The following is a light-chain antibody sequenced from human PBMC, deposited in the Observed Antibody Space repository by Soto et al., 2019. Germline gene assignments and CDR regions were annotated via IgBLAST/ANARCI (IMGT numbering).Light chain of an antibody. Sequence: QSVLTQPASVSGSPAQSITISCTGTSSDVGGYNYVSWYQHHPGKAPKLIIYEVSYRPSGVSNRFSGSKSGNTASLAITGLQAEDEADYYCQSYDSSLSGYVFGTGAKVTVL. J-gene: IGLJ1*01. CDR1: SSDVGGYNY. CDR3: QSYDSSLSGYV. CDR2: EVS. V-gene: IGLV2-14*01.